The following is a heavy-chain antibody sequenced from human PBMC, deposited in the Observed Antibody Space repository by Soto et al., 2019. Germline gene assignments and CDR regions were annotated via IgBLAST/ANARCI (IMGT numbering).Heavy chain of an antibody. CDR2: IDYSGGP. V-gene: IGHV4-61*01. CDR3: VRHGGFCFDC. CDR1: GGSVSSGSYY. Sequence: SETLSLTCTVSGGSVSSGSYYWSWIRQPPGKGLEWIGYIDYSGGPNYNPSLKSRVTISVDKSKNQFSLSLTSVTAADTAMYYCVRHGGFCFDCWGQGTLVTVSS. D-gene: IGHD4-17*01. J-gene: IGHJ4*02.